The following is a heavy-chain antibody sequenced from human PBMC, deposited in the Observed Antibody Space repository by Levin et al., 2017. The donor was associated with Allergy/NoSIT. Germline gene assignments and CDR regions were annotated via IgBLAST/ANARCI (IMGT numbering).Heavy chain of an antibody. Sequence: GSLRLSCAVYGGSFSGYYWSWIRQPPGKGLEWIGEINHSGSTNYNPSLKSRVTISVDTSKNQFSLKLSSVTAADTAVYYCARDRNKATVIAARPSWFDPWGQGTLVTVSS. CDR3: ARDRNKATVIAARPSWFDP. D-gene: IGHD6-6*01. CDR2: INHSGST. CDR1: GGSFSGYY. J-gene: IGHJ5*02. V-gene: IGHV4-34*01.